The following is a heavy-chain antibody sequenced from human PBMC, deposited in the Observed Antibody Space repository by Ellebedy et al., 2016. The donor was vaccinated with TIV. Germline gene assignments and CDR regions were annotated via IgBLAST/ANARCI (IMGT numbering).Heavy chain of an antibody. CDR3: ARHSAAPGKFDS. D-gene: IGHD6-13*01. V-gene: IGHV4-39*07. CDR2: VHYSGSV. CDR1: GASISRSDYY. Sequence: SETLSLXXTVSGASISRSDYYWGWIRQSPDMGLEWIGSVHYSGSVFYNPSLKRRVTVSVDTSENQVSLRLGSVSAADTAVYYCARHSAAPGKFDSWGQGTLVTVSS. J-gene: IGHJ4*02.